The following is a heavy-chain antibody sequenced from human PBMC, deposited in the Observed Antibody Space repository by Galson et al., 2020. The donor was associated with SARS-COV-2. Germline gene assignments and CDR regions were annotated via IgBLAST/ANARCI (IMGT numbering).Heavy chain of an antibody. J-gene: IGHJ4*02. V-gene: IGHV3-30*01. CDR1: GFTFSSYA. CDR2: ISYDGSNK. D-gene: IGHD3-10*01. CDR3: ARSSSGSYYGNFDY. Sequence: GGSLRLSCAASGFTFSSYAMHWVRQAPGKGLEWVAVISYDGSNKYYADSVKGRFTISRDNSKNTLYLQMNSLRAEDTAVYYCARSSSGSYYGNFDYWGQGTLVTVSS.